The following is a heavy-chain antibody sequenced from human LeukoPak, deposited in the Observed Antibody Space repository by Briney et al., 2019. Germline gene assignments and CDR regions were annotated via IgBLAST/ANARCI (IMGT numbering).Heavy chain of an antibody. CDR1: GFTFSSYG. J-gene: IGHJ4*02. CDR2: ISYDGSNK. V-gene: IGHV3-30*03. CDR3: AEGEEGFDY. Sequence: GRSLRLSCAASGFTFSSYGMHWVRQAPSKGLEWVAVISYDGSNKNYADSVKGRFTISRDNSKNTLYLQMNSLRAEDTAVYHCAEGEEGFDYWGQGTLVTVSS.